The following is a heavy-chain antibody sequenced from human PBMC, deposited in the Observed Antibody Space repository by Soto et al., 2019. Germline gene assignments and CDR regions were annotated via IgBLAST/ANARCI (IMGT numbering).Heavy chain of an antibody. CDR3: ARIGSGSYYPYFDY. Sequence: PSETLSLTCTVSGGSISSYYWSWIRQPPGKGLEWIGYIYYSGSTNYNPSLKSRVTISVDTSKNQFSLKLSSVTAADTAVYYCARIGSGSYYPYFDYWGQGTLVTVSS. V-gene: IGHV4-59*01. CDR1: GGSISSYY. CDR2: IYYSGST. J-gene: IGHJ4*02. D-gene: IGHD3-10*01.